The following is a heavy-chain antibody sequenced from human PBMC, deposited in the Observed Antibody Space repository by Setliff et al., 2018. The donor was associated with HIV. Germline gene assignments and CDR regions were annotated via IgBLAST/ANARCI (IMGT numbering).Heavy chain of an antibody. Sequence: ASVKVSCKAFGYSFTSYFLHWVRQAPGQGLDWLGIIDPNGGATNNTQKLKGRLTLTTHTTTSTLYMELFNPRSDDTAVYYCAGAGGGATDQAFDIWGQGTMVTVSS. CDR2: IDPNGGAT. CDR3: AGAGGGATDQAFDI. V-gene: IGHV1-46*01. CDR1: GYSFTSYF. J-gene: IGHJ3*02. D-gene: IGHD2-2*01.